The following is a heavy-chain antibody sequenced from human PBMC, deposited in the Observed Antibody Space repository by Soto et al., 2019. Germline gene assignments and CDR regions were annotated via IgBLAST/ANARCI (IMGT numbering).Heavy chain of an antibody. CDR3: ASPTLNLWSGYYAFDI. J-gene: IGHJ3*02. V-gene: IGHV5-51*01. Sequence: GGSLRLSCKGSGYSFTSYWIGWVRQMPGKGLEWMGIIYPGDSDTRYSPSFQGQVTISADKSISTAYLQWSSLKASDTAMYYCASPTLNLWSGYYAFDIWGQGTMVTVSS. CDR2: IYPGDSDT. D-gene: IGHD3-3*01. CDR1: GYSFTSYW.